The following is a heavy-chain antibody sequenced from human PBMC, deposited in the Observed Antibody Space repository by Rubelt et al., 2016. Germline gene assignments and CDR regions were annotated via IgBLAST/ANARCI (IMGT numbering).Heavy chain of an antibody. Sequence: EVQLVESGGGLVQPGASLRLSCAASGVTFSSYDMHWVRQATGKGLEWVSAIGTAGDTYYPGSVKGRFTISRENAKNSLYLQMNSLRAEDTAVYYCAREVVKWCFDLWGRGTLVTVSS. D-gene: IGHD4-23*01. V-gene: IGHV3-13*01. CDR2: IGTAGDT. CDR1: GVTFSSYD. CDR3: AREVVKWCFDL. J-gene: IGHJ2*01.